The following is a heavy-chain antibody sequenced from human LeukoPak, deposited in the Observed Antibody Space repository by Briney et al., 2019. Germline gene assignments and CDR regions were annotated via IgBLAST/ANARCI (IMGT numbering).Heavy chain of an antibody. CDR2: IYTSGST. Sequence: PSQTLSLTCTVSGGSISSGSYYWSWIRQPAGKGLEWIGRIYTSGSTNYNPSLKSRVTISVDTSKNQFSLKLSSVTAADTAVYYCARGVGATEYFQHWGQGTLVTVSS. CDR3: ARGVGATEYFQH. D-gene: IGHD1-26*01. J-gene: IGHJ1*01. CDR1: GGSISSGSYY. V-gene: IGHV4-61*02.